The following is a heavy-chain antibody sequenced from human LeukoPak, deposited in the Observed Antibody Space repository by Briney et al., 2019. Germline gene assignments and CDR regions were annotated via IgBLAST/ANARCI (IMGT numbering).Heavy chain of an antibody. V-gene: IGHV4-4*07. J-gene: IGHJ5*02. CDR2: IYTSGST. Sequence: ASETLSLTCIVSGGSISSYYWSWIRQPAGKGLEWIGRIYTSGSTNYNPSLKSRVTMSVDTSKNQFSLKLSSVTAADTAVYYCARDSSSWYGGWFDPWGQGTLVTVSS. D-gene: IGHD6-13*01. CDR3: ARDSSSWYGGWFDP. CDR1: GGSISSYY.